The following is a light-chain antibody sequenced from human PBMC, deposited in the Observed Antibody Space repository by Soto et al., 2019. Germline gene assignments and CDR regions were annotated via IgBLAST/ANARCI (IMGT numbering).Light chain of an antibody. CDR1: QSISSR. J-gene: IGKJ1*01. CDR2: DAS. Sequence: DIQMTQSPSTLSASVGDRVTITCRASQSISSRLAWYQQKPGKVPKLLIYDASSLESGVPSRFSGGGSGTEFTLTISSLQPDDFATYYCQQYDSYPWTFGQWTKVEIK. CDR3: QQYDSYPWT. V-gene: IGKV1-5*01.